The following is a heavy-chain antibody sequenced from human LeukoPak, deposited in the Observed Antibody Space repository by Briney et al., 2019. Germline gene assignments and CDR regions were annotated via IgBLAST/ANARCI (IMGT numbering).Heavy chain of an antibody. J-gene: IGHJ4*02. D-gene: IGHD3-10*01. Sequence: SETLSLTCAVYGGSFSGYYWSWIRQPPGKGLEWIGEINHSGSTNYNPSLKSRVTISVDTSKNQFSLKLSSVTAADTAVYYCARVARRRGHFDYWGQGTLVTVSS. CDR2: INHSGST. CDR1: GGSFSGYY. V-gene: IGHV4-34*01. CDR3: ARVARRRGHFDY.